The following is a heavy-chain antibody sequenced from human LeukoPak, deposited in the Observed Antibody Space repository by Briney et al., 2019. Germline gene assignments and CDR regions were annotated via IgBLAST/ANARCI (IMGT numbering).Heavy chain of an antibody. V-gene: IGHV3-20*04. CDR3: ARILRYFAGEDY. J-gene: IGHJ4*02. D-gene: IGHD3-9*01. Sequence: GGSLRLSCAASGFTFDDYGMSWVRQAPGKGPEWVSGINWNGGSTGYADSVKGRFTISRDNAKNSLYLQMNSLRAEDTALYYCARILRYFAGEDYWGQGTLVTVSS. CDR2: INWNGGST. CDR1: GFTFDDYG.